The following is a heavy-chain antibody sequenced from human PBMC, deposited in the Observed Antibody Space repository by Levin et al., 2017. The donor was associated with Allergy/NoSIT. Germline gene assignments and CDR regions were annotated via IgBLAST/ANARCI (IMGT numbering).Heavy chain of an antibody. V-gene: IGHV3-9*01. D-gene: IGHD3-22*01. J-gene: IGHJ4*02. Sequence: QAGGSLRLSCAASGFTFDDYAMHWVRQAPGKGLEWVSGISWNSGSIGYADSVKGRFTISRDNAKNSLYLQMNSLRAEDTALYYCAKQKYYYDSSGYYSSYYFDYWGQGTLVTVSS. CDR3: AKQKYYYDSSGYYSSYYFDY. CDR2: ISWNSGSI. CDR1: GFTFDDYA.